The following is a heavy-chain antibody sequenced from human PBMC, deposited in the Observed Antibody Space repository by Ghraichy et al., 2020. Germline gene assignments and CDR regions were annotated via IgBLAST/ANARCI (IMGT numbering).Heavy chain of an antibody. CDR2: ISSSGSTI. V-gene: IGHV3-11*01. D-gene: IGHD4-17*01. J-gene: IGHJ6*02. Sequence: GESLNISCAASGFTFSDYYMSWIRQAPGKGLEWVSYISSSGSTIYYADSVKGRFTISRDNAKNSLYLQMNSLRAEDTAVYYCARELRSKRNYYYYGMDVWGQGTTVTVSS. CDR1: GFTFSDYY. CDR3: ARELRSKRNYYYYGMDV.